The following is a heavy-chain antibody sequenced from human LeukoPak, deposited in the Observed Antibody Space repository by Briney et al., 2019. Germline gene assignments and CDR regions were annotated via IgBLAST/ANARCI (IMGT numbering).Heavy chain of an antibody. D-gene: IGHD6-19*01. CDR2: IRSKANSYAT. CDR3: TRLTAVAGEGY. CDR1: GFTFSGSA. V-gene: IGHV3-73*01. J-gene: IGHJ4*02. Sequence: GGSLRLSCAASGFTFSGSAMPWVRQASGKGLEWVGRIRSKANSYATAYAASVKGRFTISRDDSKNTAYLQMNSLKTEDTAVYYCTRLTAVAGEGYWGQGTLVTVSS.